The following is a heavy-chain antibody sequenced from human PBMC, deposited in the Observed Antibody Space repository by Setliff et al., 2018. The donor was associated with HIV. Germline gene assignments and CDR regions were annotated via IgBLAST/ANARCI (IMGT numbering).Heavy chain of an antibody. V-gene: IGHV1-2*02. CDR2: INPKSGDT. CDR3: ARDVGGGEDY. CDR1: GYTFTGYY. J-gene: IGHJ4*02. D-gene: IGHD1-26*01. Sequence: ASVKVSCKASGYTFTGYYIHWVRQAPGQGLEWMGWINPKSGDTNYVQKFQGRVTMTRDTSISTAYMELTRLRSDDTAMYYCARDVGGGEDYWGQGTLVTVSS.